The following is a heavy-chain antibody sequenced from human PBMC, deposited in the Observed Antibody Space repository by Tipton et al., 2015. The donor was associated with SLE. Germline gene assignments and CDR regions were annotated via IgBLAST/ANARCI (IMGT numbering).Heavy chain of an antibody. D-gene: IGHD6-13*01. V-gene: IGHV4-39*07. CDR2: IYHSGST. CDR3: ARGGKAAAGTCFDY. Sequence: TLSLTCTVSGGSISSSSYYWGWIRQPPGKGLEWIGSIYHSGSTYYNPSLKSRVTISVDTSKNQFSLKLSSVTAADTAVYYCARGGKAAAGTCFDYRGQGTLVTVSS. J-gene: IGHJ4*02. CDR1: GGSISSSSYY.